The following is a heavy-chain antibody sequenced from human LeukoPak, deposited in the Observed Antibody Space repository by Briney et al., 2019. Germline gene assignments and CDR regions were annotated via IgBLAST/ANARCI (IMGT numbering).Heavy chain of an antibody. CDR1: GGTFSSYA. CDR3: ARGGTYYYDSSGYAFDI. Sequence: SVKVSCKASGGTFSSYAISWVRQAPGQGLEWMGGMIPIFGTANYERKSQGRVTINTDDTTSTAYMELSSLRSEDTAVYYCARGGTYYYDSSGYAFDIWGQGTMVTVSS. CDR2: MIPIFGTA. D-gene: IGHD3-22*01. J-gene: IGHJ3*02. V-gene: IGHV1-69*05.